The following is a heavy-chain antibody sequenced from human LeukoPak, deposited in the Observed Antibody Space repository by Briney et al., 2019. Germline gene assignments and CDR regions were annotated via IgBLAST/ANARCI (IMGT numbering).Heavy chain of an antibody. D-gene: IGHD3-9*01. CDR2: IYHSGST. V-gene: IGHV4-34*01. J-gene: IGHJ4*02. CDR1: GGSFSDYY. CDR3: ARSKDILTGYCFDY. Sequence: PSETLSLTCAVYGGSFSDYYWTWIRQPPGKGLEWIGEIYHSGSTNYNPSLKSRVTISVDTSKNQFSLKLSSVTAADTAVYYCARSKDILTGYCFDYWGQGTLVTVSS.